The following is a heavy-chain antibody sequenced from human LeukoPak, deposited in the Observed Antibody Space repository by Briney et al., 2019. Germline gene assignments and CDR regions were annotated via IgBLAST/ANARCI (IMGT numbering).Heavy chain of an antibody. CDR2: TYYRSKWYN. CDR3: ARAYTTFAGGYNFDY. J-gene: IGHJ4*02. CDR1: GDSVSSNSAA. Sequence: SRTLSLTCAISGDSVSSNSAAWNWIRQSPSRGLEWLGRTYYRSKWYNDYAVSMKSRITINPDTSKNQLSLQLNSVTPEDTAVYYCARAYTTFAGGYNFDYWGQGTLVTVSS. D-gene: IGHD3-16*01. V-gene: IGHV6-1*01.